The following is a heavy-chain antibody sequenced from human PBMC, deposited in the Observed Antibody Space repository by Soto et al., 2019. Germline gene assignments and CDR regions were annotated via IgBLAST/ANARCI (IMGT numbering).Heavy chain of an antibody. Sequence: EVQLLESGGGLVQPGGSLRLSCAASGFTFSRYAMNWVRQAPGQGLEWVSVISGSDGSTYYADSVKGRFTISRDNSKNTLNLQMNSLRAEDPAVDYCARGSSSWYFDYWGQGTLVTVSS. D-gene: IGHD6-13*01. CDR1: GFTFSRYA. CDR3: ARGSSSWYFDY. J-gene: IGHJ4*02. CDR2: ISGSDGST. V-gene: IGHV3-23*01.